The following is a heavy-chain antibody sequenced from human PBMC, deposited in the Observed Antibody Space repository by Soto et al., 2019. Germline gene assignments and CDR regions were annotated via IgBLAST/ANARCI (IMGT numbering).Heavy chain of an antibody. J-gene: IGHJ5*02. D-gene: IGHD6-13*01. CDR2: INAGNGNT. CDR1: GYTFTSYA. CDR3: ARSRQTHYNSFDP. Sequence: QVQLVQSGAEVKKPGASVKVSCKASGYTFTSYAMHWVRQAPGQRLEWMGWINAGNGNTKYSQKFQGRVTITRDTSASTAYMELSSLRSEDTAVYYCARSRQTHYNSFDPWGQGTLVTVSS. V-gene: IGHV1-3*01.